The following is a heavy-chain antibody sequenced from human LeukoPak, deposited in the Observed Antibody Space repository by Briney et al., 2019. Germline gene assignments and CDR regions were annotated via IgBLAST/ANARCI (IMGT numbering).Heavy chain of an antibody. D-gene: IGHD2-21*01. J-gene: IGHJ4*02. V-gene: IGHV3-48*01. CDR3: AKAPVTSCRGAYCYPFDS. CDR1: GFTFSTYS. CDR2: ISSNSRTM. Sequence: GGSLRLSCAASGFTFSTYSMNWVRQAPGKGLEWLSSISSNSRTMYYADSVKGRFTISRDNAKNSLYLQMNSLRAEDAAVYFCAKAPVTSCRGAYCYPFDSWGQGTLVTVSS.